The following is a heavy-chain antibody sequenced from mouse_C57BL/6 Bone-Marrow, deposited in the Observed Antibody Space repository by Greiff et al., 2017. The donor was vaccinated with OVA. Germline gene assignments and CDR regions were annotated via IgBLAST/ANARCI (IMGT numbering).Heavy chain of an antibody. D-gene: IGHD2-5*01. V-gene: IGHV2-2*01. CDR1: GFSLTSYG. Sequence: VQLQQSGPGLVQPSQSLSITCTVSGFSLTSYGVHWVRQSPGKGLEWLGVIWSGGSTDCNAAFISRLSISKDNSKSQVFFKMNSLQADDTAIYYCARNPAYYSSHDWGQGTTLTVSS. CDR2: IWSGGST. CDR3: ARNPAYYSSHD. J-gene: IGHJ2*01.